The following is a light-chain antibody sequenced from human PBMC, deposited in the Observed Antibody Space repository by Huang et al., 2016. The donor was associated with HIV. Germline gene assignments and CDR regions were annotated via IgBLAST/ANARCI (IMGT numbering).Light chain of an antibody. CDR2: DAT. J-gene: IGKJ4*01. CDR3: QQRYDWPLT. Sequence: IVLTQSPATVSLSPGERATLSCKASQSVSSYFACYQQKPGQAPSLLIYDATSRAPGIPAKFSGSGSGTDFTLTISNLGPEDFAVYFCQQRYDWPLTFGGGTKVEIK. CDR1: QSVSSY. V-gene: IGKV3-11*01.